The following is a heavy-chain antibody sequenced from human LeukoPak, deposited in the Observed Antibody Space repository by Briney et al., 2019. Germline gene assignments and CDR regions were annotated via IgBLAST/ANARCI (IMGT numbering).Heavy chain of an antibody. V-gene: IGHV3-7*01. CDR3: ARDGAYDYGDYQTPFDY. CDR2: IKQDGSEK. D-gene: IGHD4-17*01. Sequence: PGGSLRLSCAASGFTFSSYWMSWVRQAPGKGLEWVANIKQDGSEKYYVDSVKGRFTISRDNAKNSLYLQMNSVRAEDTAVYYCARDGAYDYGDYQTPFDYWGQGTLVTVSS. CDR1: GFTFSSYW. J-gene: IGHJ4*02.